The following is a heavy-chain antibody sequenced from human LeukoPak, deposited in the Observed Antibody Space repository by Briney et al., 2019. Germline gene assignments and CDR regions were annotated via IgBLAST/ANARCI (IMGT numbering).Heavy chain of an antibody. J-gene: IGHJ5*02. Sequence: PGGSLRPSCAASGFTFSSYAMHWVRQAPGKGLEYVSAISSNGGSTYYANSVKGRFTISRDSSKNTLYLQMGSLRAEDMAVYYCARDRGRFLEWLSSGFDPWGQGTLVTVSS. CDR2: ISSNGGST. CDR3: ARDRGRFLEWLSSGFDP. D-gene: IGHD3-3*01. CDR1: GFTFSSYA. V-gene: IGHV3-64*01.